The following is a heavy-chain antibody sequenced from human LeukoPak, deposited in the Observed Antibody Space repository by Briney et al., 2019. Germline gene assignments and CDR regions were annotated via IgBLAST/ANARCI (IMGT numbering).Heavy chain of an antibody. CDR1: GYTFTSYG. J-gene: IGHJ3*02. V-gene: IGHV1-18*04. CDR3: ARAEGYYYDSSGPAGAFDI. Sequence: ASVKVSCKASGYTFTSYGISWVGQAPGQGGEWMGWISAYNGNTNYAQKLQGRVTMTTDTSTSTAYMELRSLRSDDTAVYYCARAEGYYYDSSGPAGAFDIWGQGTMVTVSS. CDR2: ISAYNGNT. D-gene: IGHD3-22*01.